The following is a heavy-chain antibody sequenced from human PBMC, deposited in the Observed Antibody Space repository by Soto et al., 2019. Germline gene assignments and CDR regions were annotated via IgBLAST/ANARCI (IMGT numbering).Heavy chain of an antibody. J-gene: IGHJ4*02. CDR3: SKGDRGLPLL. D-gene: IGHD5-12*01. V-gene: IGHV3-23*01. CDR2: ISGSGGST. Sequence: GGSLRLSCAAPGFTFSSYAMSWVRQSPGKGLEWVSAISGSGGSTYYADSVKGRFTISRDNSKNALYLQMNSLRAEDTAVYYGSKGDRGLPLLWGQGTLVTVSS. CDR1: GFTFSSYA.